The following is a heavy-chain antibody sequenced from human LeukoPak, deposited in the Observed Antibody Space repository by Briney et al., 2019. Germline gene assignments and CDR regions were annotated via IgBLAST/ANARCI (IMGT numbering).Heavy chain of an antibody. D-gene: IGHD2-2*01. J-gene: IGHJ4*02. CDR2: IYHSGST. CDR3: ASFVVVPAALDY. Sequence: SETLSLTCAVSGGSISSGGYSWSWIRQPPGKGLEWIGYIYHSGSTYYNPSLKSRVTISVDRSKNQFSLKLSSVTAADTAVYYCASFVVVPAALDYWGQGTLVTASS. V-gene: IGHV4-30-2*01. CDR1: GGSISSGGYS.